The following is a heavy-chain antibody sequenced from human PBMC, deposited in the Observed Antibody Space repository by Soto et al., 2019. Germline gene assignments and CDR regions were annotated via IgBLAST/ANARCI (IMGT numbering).Heavy chain of an antibody. D-gene: IGHD5-12*01. CDR2: INTYNGMT. Sequence: QVQLVQSGGEVKKPGASVTVSCKASGYTFINYHITWVRQAPGQGLEWMAWINTYNGMTDYAQRFQGRVTMTRDTSTSTDYMELRNLGYDDTAVYFCAKSPGCEMATDWGQGTLVTVSS. CDR1: GYTFINYH. V-gene: IGHV1-18*01. J-gene: IGHJ4*02. CDR3: AKSPGCEMATD.